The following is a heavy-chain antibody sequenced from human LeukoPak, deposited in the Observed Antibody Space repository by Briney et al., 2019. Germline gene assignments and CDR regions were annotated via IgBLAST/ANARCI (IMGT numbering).Heavy chain of an antibody. CDR2: LWDDGSYK. J-gene: IGHJ4*02. D-gene: IGHD6-13*01. V-gene: IGHV3-33*01. CDR3: ARAAYSSSWYSFHY. CDR1: GFTFSSYG. Sequence: PGGSLRLSCAASGFTFSSYGMHWVRQAPGKGLEWVAVLWDDGSYKYYADSVKGRFTISRDNSKNTLYLQMNSPRVEDTAVYYCARAAYSSSWYSFHYWGQGTLVAVSS.